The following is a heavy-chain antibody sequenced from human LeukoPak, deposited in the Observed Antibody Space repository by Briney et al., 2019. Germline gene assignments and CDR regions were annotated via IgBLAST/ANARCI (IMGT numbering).Heavy chain of an antibody. V-gene: IGHV3-74*01. D-gene: IGHD1-26*01. CDR3: VRGAPFDY. CDR1: GFTFTSYW. Sequence: PGRSLRLSCAASGFTFTSYWMHWVRQAPGKGLVWVSRINSDGTSTSYADSVKGRFTISRDNAKNMLYLEMNSLRVDDTSVYYCVRGAPFDYWGQGTLVTVSS. CDR2: INSDGTST. J-gene: IGHJ4*02.